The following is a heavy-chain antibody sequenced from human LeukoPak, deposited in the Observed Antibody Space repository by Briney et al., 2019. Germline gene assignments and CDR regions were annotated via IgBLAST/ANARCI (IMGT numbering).Heavy chain of an antibody. CDR2: IYSGGST. Sequence: PGGSLRLSCAASGFTVSSNYMSWIRQAPGKGLEWVSVIYSGGSTYYADSVKGRFTISRDNSKNTLYLQMNSLRAEDTAVYYCARVNRFWSGYYKDYWGQGTLVTVSS. CDR1: GFTVSSNY. CDR3: ARVNRFWSGYYKDY. D-gene: IGHD3-3*01. J-gene: IGHJ4*02. V-gene: IGHV3-53*01.